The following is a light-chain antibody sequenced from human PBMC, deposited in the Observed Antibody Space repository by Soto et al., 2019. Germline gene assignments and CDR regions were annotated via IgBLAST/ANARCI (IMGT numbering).Light chain of an antibody. CDR2: DNN. CDR3: GTWDNNLSAVV. CDR1: SSNIGNNY. Sequence: QSVLTQPPSVSAAPGQKVTISCSGSSSNIGNNYVSWYQQLPGTAPKLLIYDNNKRASGIPDRFSGSTSGTSATLGITGLQTGDEADYFCGTWDNNLSAVVFGGGTQLTVL. V-gene: IGLV1-51*01. J-gene: IGLJ7*01.